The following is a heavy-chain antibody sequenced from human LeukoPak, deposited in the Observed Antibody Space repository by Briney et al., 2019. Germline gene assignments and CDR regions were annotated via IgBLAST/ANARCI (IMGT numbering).Heavy chain of an antibody. CDR1: GFTFSSYA. J-gene: IGHJ4*02. CDR2: ISYDGSNK. D-gene: IGHD3-3*01. Sequence: QPGGSLRLSCAASGFTFSSYAMHWVRQAPGKGLEWVAVISYDGSNKYYADSVKGRFTISRDNSKNTLYLQMNSLRAEDTAVYYCARHEGRFLEWFIYDWGQGTLVTVSS. V-gene: IGHV3-30-3*01. CDR3: ARHEGRFLEWFIYD.